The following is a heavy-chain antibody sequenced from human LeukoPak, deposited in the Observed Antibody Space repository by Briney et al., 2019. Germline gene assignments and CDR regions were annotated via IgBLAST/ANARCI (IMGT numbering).Heavy chain of an antibody. CDR3: ARFDTGLDY. CDR1: GFTFSSYG. V-gene: IGHV3-33*01. D-gene: IGHD2-8*02. Sequence: PGRSLRLSCAASGFTFSSYGMHWVRLAPGKGLEWVAVIWYDGSNKYYADSVKGRFTISRDNSKNTLYLQMNSLRAEDTAVYYCARFDTGLDYWGQGTLVTVSS. J-gene: IGHJ4*02. CDR2: IWYDGSNK.